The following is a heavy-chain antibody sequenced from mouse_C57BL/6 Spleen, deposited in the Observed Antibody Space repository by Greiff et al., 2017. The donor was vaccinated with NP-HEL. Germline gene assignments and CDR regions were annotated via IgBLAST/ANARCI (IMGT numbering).Heavy chain of an antibody. Sequence: VQLQQSGAELVKPGASVKISCKASGYAFSSYWLNWVKQRPGKGLEWIGQIYPGDGDTNYNGKFKGKATLTADKSSSTAYMQLSSLTSEDSAVYFCARSPSTVPLDYWGQGTTLTVSS. CDR2: IYPGDGDT. V-gene: IGHV1-80*01. J-gene: IGHJ2*01. CDR3: ARSPSTVPLDY. D-gene: IGHD1-1*01. CDR1: GYAFSSYW.